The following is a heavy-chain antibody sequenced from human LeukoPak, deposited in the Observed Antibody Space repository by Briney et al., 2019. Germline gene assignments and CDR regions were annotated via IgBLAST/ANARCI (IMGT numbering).Heavy chain of an antibody. CDR2: ISSSSYI. V-gene: IGHV3-21*01. CDR3: ASNYYGSSGYYPY. Sequence: GGSLRLSCAASGFTFSSYSMNWVRQAPGKGLEWVSSISSSSYIYYADSVKGRFTISRDNAKNSLYLQMNSLRAEDTAVYYCASNYYGSSGYYPYWGQGTLVTVSS. CDR1: GFTFSSYS. J-gene: IGHJ4*02. D-gene: IGHD3-22*01.